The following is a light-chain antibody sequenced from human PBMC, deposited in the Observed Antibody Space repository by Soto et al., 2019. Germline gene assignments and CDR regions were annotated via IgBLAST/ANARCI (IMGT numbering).Light chain of an antibody. V-gene: IGLV2-11*01. Sequence: QSALTQPRSVSGSPGQSVTISCTGTSSDVGNYDYVSWYQQHPGMAPQLIIYDIAKRPSGVPDRFSGSQFGNTASLTISGLQAEDEADYYCCSYAGSYSWVFGGGTQLTVL. CDR3: CSYAGSYSWV. CDR2: DIA. J-gene: IGLJ3*02. CDR1: SSDVGNYDY.